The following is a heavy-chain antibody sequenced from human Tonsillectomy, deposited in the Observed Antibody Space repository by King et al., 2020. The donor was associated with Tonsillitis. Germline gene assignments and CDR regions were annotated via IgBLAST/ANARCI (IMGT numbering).Heavy chain of an antibody. J-gene: IGHJ4*02. Sequence: QLQESGPGLVKPSQTLSLTCTVSGGSISSGDYYWSWIRQPPGKGLEWIGYIYYSGSTYYNPSLKSRVTISVDTSKNQFSLKLSSVTAADTAVYYCASTYYDYVWGSYRPLVPSYWGQGTLVTVSS. D-gene: IGHD3-16*02. CDR1: GGSISSGDYY. CDR3: ASTYYDYVWGSYRPLVPSY. V-gene: IGHV4-30-4*01. CDR2: IYYSGST.